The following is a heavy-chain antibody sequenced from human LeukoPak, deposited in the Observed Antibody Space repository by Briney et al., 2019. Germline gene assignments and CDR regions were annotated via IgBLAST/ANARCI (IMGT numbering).Heavy chain of an antibody. CDR3: AKGPLLVYSDYDPCYFDY. J-gene: IGHJ4*02. CDR1: RFTFGRYA. D-gene: IGHD5-12*01. V-gene: IGHV3-23*01. Sequence: PGGSLRLSCAASRFTFGRYAMNWVRQAPGKGLEWVSSISASGGRTWYAESVKGRFTISRDNSKNAMYLQMNSLRAEDTALFYCAKGPLLVYSDYDPCYFDYWGQGTLVTVSS. CDR2: ISASGGRT.